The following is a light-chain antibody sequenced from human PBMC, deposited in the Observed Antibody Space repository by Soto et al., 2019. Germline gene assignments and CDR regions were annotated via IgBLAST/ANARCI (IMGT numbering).Light chain of an antibody. CDR3: QQYNNWPPKIT. CDR1: QSVSSN. J-gene: IGKJ4*01. CDR2: GAS. V-gene: IGKV3-15*01. Sequence: EIVMTQSPATLSVSPGERATLSCRASQSVSSNLAWYQQKPGQAPRLLIYGASTRATGIPARFSGRGSGTEFTLTISSLQSEDFAVYYCQQYNNWPPKITFGGGTKGEIK.